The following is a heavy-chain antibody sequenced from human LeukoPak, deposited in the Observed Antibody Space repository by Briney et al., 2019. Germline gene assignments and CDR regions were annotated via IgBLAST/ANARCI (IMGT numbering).Heavy chain of an antibody. CDR3: AGGLRSGLIDY. Sequence: GGSLRLSCAASEFTVNNNYVSWARQAPGKGLEWVSTIYSAGSTNYADSVKGRFTISRDNSKNTMYLQMNSLRAEDTAVYYCAGGLRSGLIDYWGQGTLVTVSS. V-gene: IGHV3-53*01. CDR1: EFTVNNNY. CDR2: IYSAGST. J-gene: IGHJ4*02. D-gene: IGHD4-17*01.